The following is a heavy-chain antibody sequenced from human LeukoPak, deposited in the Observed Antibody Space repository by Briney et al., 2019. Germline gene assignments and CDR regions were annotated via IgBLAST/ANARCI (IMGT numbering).Heavy chain of an antibody. J-gene: IGHJ6*02. D-gene: IGHD4-23*01. Sequence: GGSLRLSCAASGFTFSSYWMHWVRQAPGKGLVWVSRINSDGSSTSYADSVKGRFTISRDNAKNTLYLQMNSLRAEDTAVYYCAKEIYDYGGNYYGMDVWGQGTTVTVSS. CDR2: INSDGSST. CDR1: GFTFSSYW. V-gene: IGHV3-74*01. CDR3: AKEIYDYGGNYYGMDV.